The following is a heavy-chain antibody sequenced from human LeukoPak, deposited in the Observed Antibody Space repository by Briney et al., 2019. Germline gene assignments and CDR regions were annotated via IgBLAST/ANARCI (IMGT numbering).Heavy chain of an antibody. CDR3: ARAYGSGSYSDYYYYMDV. CDR1: GYTFTGYY. J-gene: IGHJ6*03. CDR2: MNPNSGNT. D-gene: IGHD3-10*01. V-gene: IGHV1-8*02. Sequence: ASVKVSCKASGYTFTGYYMHWVRQATGQGLEWMGWMNPNSGNTGYAQKFQGRVTMTRNTSISTAYMELSSLRSEDTAVYYCARAYGSGSYSDYYYYMDVWGKGTTVTISS.